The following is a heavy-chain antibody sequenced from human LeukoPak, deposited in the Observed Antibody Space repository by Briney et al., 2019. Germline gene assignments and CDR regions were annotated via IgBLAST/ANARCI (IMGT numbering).Heavy chain of an antibody. D-gene: IGHD4-17*01. CDR2: IKQDGSEK. Sequence: PGGSLRLSCAASGFTFSSYWMSWVRQAPGKGLEWVANIKQDGSEKHYVDSVKGRFTISRDNAKNSLYLQMNSLRAEDTAVYYCARVYGDYGAYYGYWGQGTLVTVSS. V-gene: IGHV3-7*03. J-gene: IGHJ4*02. CDR1: GFTFSSYW. CDR3: ARVYGDYGAYYGY.